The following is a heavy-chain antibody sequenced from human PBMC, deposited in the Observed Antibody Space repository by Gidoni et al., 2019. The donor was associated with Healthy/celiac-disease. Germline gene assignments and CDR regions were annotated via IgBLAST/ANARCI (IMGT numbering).Heavy chain of an antibody. CDR2: IYYSGST. CDR1: GGSISSSSYY. CDR3: AREYSSGWYGSAKYYGMDV. J-gene: IGHJ6*02. Sequence: QLQLQESGPGLVKPSETLSLTCTVSGGSISSSSYYWGWIRQPPGKGLEWIGSIYYSGSTYYNPSLKSRVTISVDTSKNQFSLKLSSVTAADTAVYYCAREYSSGWYGSAKYYGMDVWGQGTTVTVSS. D-gene: IGHD6-19*01. V-gene: IGHV4-39*02.